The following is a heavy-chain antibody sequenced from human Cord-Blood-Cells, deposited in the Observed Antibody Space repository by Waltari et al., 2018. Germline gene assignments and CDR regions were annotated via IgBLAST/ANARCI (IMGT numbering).Heavy chain of an antibody. CDR1: GGSFSGYY. D-gene: IGHD1-1*01. V-gene: IGHV4-34*01. J-gene: IGHJ4*02. Sequence: QAQLQQWGAGLLKPSETLSRHRAVYGGSFSGYYWSWIRQPPGKGLEWIGEINHSGSTNYNPSLKSRVTISDTSKNQFFLKLSSLNAADTAVFYCARLVGGYNWNDYWGQGTLVTVSS. CDR3: ARLVGGYNWNDY. CDR2: INHSGST.